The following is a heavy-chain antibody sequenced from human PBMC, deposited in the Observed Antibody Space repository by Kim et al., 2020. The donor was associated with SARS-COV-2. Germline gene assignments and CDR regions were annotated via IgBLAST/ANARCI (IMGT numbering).Heavy chain of an antibody. CDR2: INPNSGGT. J-gene: IGHJ6*02. CDR1: GYTFTGYY. Sequence: ASVKVSCKASGYTFTGYYMHWVRQAPGQGLEWMGWINPNSGGTNYAQKFQGRVTMTRDTSISTAYMELSRLRSDDTAVYYCAREPGMVRGVSYYYYGMDVWGQGTTVTVSS. CDR3: AREPGMVRGVSYYYYGMDV. D-gene: IGHD3-10*01. V-gene: IGHV1-2*02.